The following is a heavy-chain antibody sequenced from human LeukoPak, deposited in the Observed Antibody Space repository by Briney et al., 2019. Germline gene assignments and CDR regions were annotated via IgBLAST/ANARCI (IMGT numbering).Heavy chain of an antibody. CDR2: ITWDGGST. D-gene: IGHD6-19*01. CDR3: AKDIHIGHGSGWPES. V-gene: IGHV3-43D*03. CDR1: GFTFDDYG. J-gene: IGHJ5*02. Sequence: GGSLRLSCAASGFTFDDYGMHWVRQVPGKGLEWVSHITWDGGSTYYAGSVKGRFTISRDNSKNSLYLQMNSLGAEDTALYYCAKDIHIGHGSGWPESWGQGTLVTVSS.